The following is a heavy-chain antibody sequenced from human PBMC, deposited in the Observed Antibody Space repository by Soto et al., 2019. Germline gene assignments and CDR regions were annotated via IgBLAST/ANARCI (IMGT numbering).Heavy chain of an antibody. Sequence: QVQLVQSGAEVKKPGASVKVSCQASGYMIGSYGVSWIRQAPGQGLEWMGWISGHNGNTNSAQKFQGRVTMTTDTSTGTVYMDLRSLRSDDTAVYYCARASSATYYFDGRGSLFDYWGQGTLVTVSS. CDR2: ISGHNGNT. CDR3: ARASSATYYFDGRGSLFDY. V-gene: IGHV1-18*01. CDR1: GYMIGSYG. J-gene: IGHJ4*02. D-gene: IGHD3-9*01.